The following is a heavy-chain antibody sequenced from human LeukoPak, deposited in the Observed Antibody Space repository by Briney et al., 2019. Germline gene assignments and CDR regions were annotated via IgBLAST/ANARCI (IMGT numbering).Heavy chain of an antibody. V-gene: IGHV4-61*02. CDR3: ATLTGIAAANWFDP. Sequence: SETLSLTCTVSGGSISSGSYYWSWIRQPAGKGLEWIVRIYTSGSTNYNPSLKSRVTISVDTSKNQFSLKLSSVTAADTAVYYCATLTGIAAANWFDPWGQGTLVTVSS. J-gene: IGHJ5*02. D-gene: IGHD6-13*01. CDR2: IYTSGST. CDR1: GGSISSGSYY.